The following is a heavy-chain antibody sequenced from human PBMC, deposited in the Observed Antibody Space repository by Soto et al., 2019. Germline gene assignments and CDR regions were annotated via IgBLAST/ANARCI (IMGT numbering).Heavy chain of an antibody. CDR3: ASQGDTAMFY. Sequence: SETLSLTCTVSGGSISSSSYYWGWIRQPPGKGLEWIGSIYYSGSTYYNPSLKSRVTISVDTSKNQFSLKLSSVTAADTAVYYCASQGDTAMFYWGQGTLVTVSS. J-gene: IGHJ4*02. D-gene: IGHD5-18*01. CDR1: GGSISSSSYY. CDR2: IYYSGST. V-gene: IGHV4-39*01.